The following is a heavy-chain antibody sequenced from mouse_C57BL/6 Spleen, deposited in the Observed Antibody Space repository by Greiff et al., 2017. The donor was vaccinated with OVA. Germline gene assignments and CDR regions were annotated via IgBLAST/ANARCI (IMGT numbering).Heavy chain of an antibody. CDR2: IDPETGDT. CDR1: GFNIQDDY. D-gene: IGHD2-3*01. Sequence: EVQLQQSGAELVRPGASVTLSCTASGFNIQDDYMPWVKQRPEQGLEWIGWIDPETGDTEYASNFPGKDTITEETSANTAYLQLSSLTSEDTAVYYCTTDGCLGLFEYWGQGTTLTVAS. J-gene: IGHJ2*01. V-gene: IGHV14-4*01. CDR3: TTDGCLGLFEY.